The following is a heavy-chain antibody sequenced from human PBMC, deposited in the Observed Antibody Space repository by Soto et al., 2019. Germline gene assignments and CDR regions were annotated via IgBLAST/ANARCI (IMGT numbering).Heavy chain of an antibody. CDR2: IYHSGST. CDR1: GGSISSGGYS. CDR3: VRDTYYYDSSGYYVFDY. J-gene: IGHJ4*02. Sequence: SETLSLTCAVSGGSISSGGYSWSWIRQPPGKGLEWIGYIYHSGSTYYNPSLKSRVTISRDSSKNTLYLQMNSLRAEDTAVYYCVRDTYYYDSSGYYVFDYWGQGTLVTVSS. D-gene: IGHD3-22*01. V-gene: IGHV4-30-2*01.